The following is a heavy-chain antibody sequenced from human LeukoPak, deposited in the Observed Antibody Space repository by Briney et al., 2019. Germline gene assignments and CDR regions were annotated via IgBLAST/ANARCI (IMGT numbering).Heavy chain of an antibody. V-gene: IGHV3-74*01. CDR3: AKDPNGDYLGAFDS. J-gene: IGHJ3*02. Sequence: GGSLRLSCADSGFTFSSHWMHWVRQAPGKGLVWVSRIKYDASSTSYADSVKGRFTISRDNAKKTLFLQMNRLRVDDTAVYYCAKDPNGDYLGAFDSWGQGTMVTVSS. CDR1: GFTFSSHW. D-gene: IGHD4-17*01. CDR2: IKYDASST.